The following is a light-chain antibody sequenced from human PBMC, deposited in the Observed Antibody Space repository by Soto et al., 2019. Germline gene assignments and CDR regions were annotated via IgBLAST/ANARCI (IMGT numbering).Light chain of an antibody. CDR3: SSYSISDTPYV. J-gene: IGLJ1*01. CDR2: EVS. CDR1: SSNFVGDKY. Sequence: QSAPTQPRSVSGSPGQSVAISCTGTSSNFVGDKYVAWYQKHPGKAPELLIFEVSSRPSGISDRFSGSKSGNTASLTISGLQAEDEADYYCSSYSISDTPYVFGGGTKVTVL. V-gene: IGLV2-11*01.